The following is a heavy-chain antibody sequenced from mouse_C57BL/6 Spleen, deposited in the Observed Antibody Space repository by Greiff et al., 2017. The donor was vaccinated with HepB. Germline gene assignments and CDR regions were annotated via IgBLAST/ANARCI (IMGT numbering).Heavy chain of an antibody. J-gene: IGHJ2*01. CDR3: ARRYYYGSSYLYYFDY. Sequence: QVQLQQPGAELVKPGASVKMSCKASGYTFTSYWITWVKQRPGQGLEWIGDIYPGSGSTNYNEKFKSKATLTVDTSSSTACMQLSSLTSEDSAVYDCARRYYYGSSYLYYFDYWGQGTTLTVSS. CDR1: GYTFTSYW. D-gene: IGHD1-1*01. CDR2: IYPGSGST. V-gene: IGHV1-55*01.